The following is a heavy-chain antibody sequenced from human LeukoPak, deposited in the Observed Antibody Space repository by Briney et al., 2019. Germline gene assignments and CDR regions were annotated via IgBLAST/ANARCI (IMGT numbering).Heavy chain of an antibody. D-gene: IGHD6-13*01. CDR3: ARVGSSDTNDY. J-gene: IGHJ4*02. CDR1: GFTFSTYW. CDR2: IKQDGSEK. Sequence: GGSLRLSCAASGFTFSTYWMNWVRQAPGKGLEWVANIKQDGSEKYYADSVKGRFTISRDDSKNTLYLQMNSLRAEDTAVYYCARVGSSDTNDYWGQGTLVTVSS. V-gene: IGHV3-7*01.